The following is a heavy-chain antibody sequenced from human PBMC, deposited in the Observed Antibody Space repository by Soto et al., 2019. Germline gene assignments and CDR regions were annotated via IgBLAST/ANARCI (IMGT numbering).Heavy chain of an antibody. Sequence: ASVKVSCKASGGTFSSYAISWVRQAPGQGLEWMGGIIPIFGTANYAQKFQGRVTITADESTSTAYMELSSLRSEDTAVYYCARERTRTRGGDYWGQGILVTVSS. CDR3: ARERTRTRGGDY. CDR2: IIPIFGTA. CDR1: GGTFSSYA. D-gene: IGHD1-26*01. V-gene: IGHV1-69*13. J-gene: IGHJ4*02.